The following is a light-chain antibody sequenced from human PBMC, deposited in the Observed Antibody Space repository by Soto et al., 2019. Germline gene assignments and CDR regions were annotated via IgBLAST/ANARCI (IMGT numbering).Light chain of an antibody. Sequence: QSVLTQPPSASGTPGQRVTISCSGNSSNIGSNSGDWYQHLPGTAPKLLIYRNNQRPSGVPDRFSGSKSGTSVSLVISGLRSEDEADYHCAAWDDSLCGVVFGGGTKLTVL. V-gene: IGLV1-47*01. J-gene: IGLJ2*01. CDR3: AAWDDSLCGVV. CDR1: SSNIGSNS. CDR2: RNN.